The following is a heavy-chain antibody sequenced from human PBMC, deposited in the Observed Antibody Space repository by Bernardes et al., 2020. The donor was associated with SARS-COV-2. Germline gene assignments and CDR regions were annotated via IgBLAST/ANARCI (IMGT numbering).Heavy chain of an antibody. Sequence: GGSLRLSCAASGFTFRSYALSWVRQAPGKGLEWVSAISGSGGSTYYADSVKGRFTISRDNSKNTLYLQMNSLRAEDTAVYYCAKSSSGWSYYYYGMDVWGRGTTVTLSS. CDR2: ISGSGGST. CDR3: AKSSSGWSYYYYGMDV. V-gene: IGHV3-23*01. CDR1: GFTFRSYA. J-gene: IGHJ6*02. D-gene: IGHD6-19*01.